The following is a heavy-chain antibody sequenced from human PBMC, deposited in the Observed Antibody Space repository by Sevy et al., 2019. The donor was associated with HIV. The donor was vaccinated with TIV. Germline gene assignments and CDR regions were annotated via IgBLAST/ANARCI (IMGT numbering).Heavy chain of an antibody. CDR1: GYTFTSYG. D-gene: IGHD6-19*01. V-gene: IGHV1-18*01. CDR3: ARDIIAVAGNEDFFDY. J-gene: IGHJ4*02. Sequence: ASVKVSCKACGYTFTSYGISWVRQAPGQGLEWMGWISAYNGNTNYAQKLQGRVTMTTDTSTSTAYMELRSLRSDDTAVYYCARDIIAVAGNEDFFDYWGQGTLVTVSS. CDR2: ISAYNGNT.